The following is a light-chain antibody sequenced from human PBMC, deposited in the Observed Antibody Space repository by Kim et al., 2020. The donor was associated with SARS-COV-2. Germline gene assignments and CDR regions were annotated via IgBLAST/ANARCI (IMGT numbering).Light chain of an antibody. Sequence: LGETVRITCQGDSVGNYFVSWYQQKPGQAPLLVMYGRNIRASGIPDRFSGSRLGDTASLTIAGTQPEDEADYYCNSRDSSGNLGVFGGGTQLTVL. CDR3: NSRDSSGNLGV. J-gene: IGLJ3*02. CDR1: SVGNYF. V-gene: IGLV3-19*01. CDR2: GRN.